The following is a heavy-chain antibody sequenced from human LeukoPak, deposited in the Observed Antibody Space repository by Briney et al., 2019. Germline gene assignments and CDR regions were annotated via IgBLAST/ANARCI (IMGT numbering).Heavy chain of an antibody. J-gene: IGHJ4*02. CDR3: ARDPIGSRWPYYFDY. CDR1: GYTITTNA. D-gene: IGHD6-13*01. Sequence: ASVKVSCKASGYTITTNAMHWVRRAPGQRLEWMGWINAGNGNTKYSQKFQARVTITRDTSASTAYMELSSLRPEDTAVYYCARDPIGSRWPYYFDYWGQRTLVTVSS. V-gene: IGHV1-3*01. CDR2: INAGNGNT.